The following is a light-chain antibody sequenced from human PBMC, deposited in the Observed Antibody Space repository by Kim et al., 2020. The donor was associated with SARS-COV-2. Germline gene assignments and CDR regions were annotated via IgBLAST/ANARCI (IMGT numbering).Light chain of an antibody. Sequence: SSELTQDPAVSVALGQTVRITCQGDSLRRYYASWYQQKPGQAPVVVIYGKNNRPSGIPDRFSGSSSGNTASLTITGARAEDEADYYCNSRDTSDNQVVFGGGTKLTVL. J-gene: IGLJ2*01. CDR3: NSRDTSDNQVV. CDR1: SLRRYY. V-gene: IGLV3-19*01. CDR2: GKN.